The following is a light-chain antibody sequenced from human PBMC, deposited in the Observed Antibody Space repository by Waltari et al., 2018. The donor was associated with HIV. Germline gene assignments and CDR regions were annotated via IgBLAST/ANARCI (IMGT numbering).Light chain of an antibody. V-gene: IGLV3-1*01. J-gene: IGLJ3*02. CDR1: RLESRS. Sequence: SYDLTQPPSVSVSPGQTASIACSGDRLESRSFCWYQQKPGQSPVLVIFQDGKRPSGIPERFSGSNSGNTATLTISGTQAMDEADYYCQAWDSSSGGVFGGGTRLTVL. CDR2: QDG. CDR3: QAWDSSSGGV.